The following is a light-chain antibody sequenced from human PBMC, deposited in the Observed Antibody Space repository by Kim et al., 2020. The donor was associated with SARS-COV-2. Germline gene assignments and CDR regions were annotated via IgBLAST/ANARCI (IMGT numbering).Light chain of an antibody. CDR3: SSYGGSSNLI. CDR1: SSDVGGYNY. Sequence: QSALTQPPSASGSPGQSVAISCTGTSSDVGGYNYVSWFQQHPGKAPKLIIFEVNKRPSGVPDRFSGSKSGNTASLTVSGLQAEDEADSYCSSYGGSSNLIFGGGTKLTVL. V-gene: IGLV2-8*01. J-gene: IGLJ2*01. CDR2: EVN.